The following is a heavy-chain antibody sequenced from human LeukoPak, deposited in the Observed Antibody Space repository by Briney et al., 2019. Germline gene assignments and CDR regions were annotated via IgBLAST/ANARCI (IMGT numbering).Heavy chain of an antibody. CDR1: GYSFSSYW. J-gene: IGHJ4*02. CDR2: IHPGDSDT. V-gene: IGHV5-51*01. CDR3: ARPYYGSGSYWDY. Sequence: GESLKISCKGSGYSFSSYWIGWVRQMPGKGLEWMGIIHPGDSDTRYSPSFQGQVTISADKSISTAYLQWSSLKASDTAMYYCARPYYGSGSYWDYWGQGTLVTVSS. D-gene: IGHD3-10*01.